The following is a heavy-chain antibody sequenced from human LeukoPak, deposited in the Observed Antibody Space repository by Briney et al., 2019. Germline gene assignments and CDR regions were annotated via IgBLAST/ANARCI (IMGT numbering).Heavy chain of an antibody. CDR3: AKEYSSSSDYYGMDV. J-gene: IGHJ6*02. Sequence: GRSLRLSCAASGFTFSSYGMHWVRQAPGKGPEWVAVISYDGSNKYYADSVKGRFTISRDNSKNTLYLQMNSLRAEDTAVYYCAKEYSSSSDYYGMDVWGQGTTVTVSS. V-gene: IGHV3-30*18. D-gene: IGHD6-6*01. CDR2: ISYDGSNK. CDR1: GFTFSSYG.